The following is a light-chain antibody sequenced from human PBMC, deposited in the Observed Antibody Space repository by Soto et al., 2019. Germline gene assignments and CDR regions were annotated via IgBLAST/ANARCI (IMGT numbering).Light chain of an antibody. V-gene: IGLV1-47*02. CDR1: SSNSGSNY. Sequence: QAELTQPPSASGTPGQRVTISCSGSSSNSGSNYVYWYQQLPGTAPKLLIYSNNQRPSGVPDRFSGSKSGTSASLAISGLRSEDEADYYCAAWDDSLSGRVFGGGTQLTVL. CDR2: SNN. J-gene: IGLJ3*02. CDR3: AAWDDSLSGRV.